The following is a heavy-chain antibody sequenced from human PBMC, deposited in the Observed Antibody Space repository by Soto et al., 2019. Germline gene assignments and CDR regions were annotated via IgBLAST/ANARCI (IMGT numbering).Heavy chain of an antibody. CDR2: IYDSGNT. D-gene: IGHD4-17*01. V-gene: IGHV4-61*01. CDR1: GGSVSSGSYY. Sequence: TSETLSLTCTVSGGSVSSGSYYWSWIRQPPGKGLEWIGYIYDSGNTNYNPSLKSRVTISVDTSKNQFSLKLSSVTAADTAVYYCARSQNPYGGNPPGSWGQGTLVTVSS. CDR3: ARSQNPYGGNPPGS. J-gene: IGHJ5*02.